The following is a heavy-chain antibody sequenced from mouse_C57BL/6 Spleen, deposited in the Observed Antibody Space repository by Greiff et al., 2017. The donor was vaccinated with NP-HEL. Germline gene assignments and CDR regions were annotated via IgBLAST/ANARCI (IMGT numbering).Heavy chain of an antibody. D-gene: IGHD1-1*01. J-gene: IGHJ3*01. CDR3: ASQGNYYGSSYLFAY. CDR2: ISSGGSYT. CDR1: GFTFSSYG. Sequence: DVQLVESGGDLVKPGGSLKLSCAASGFTFSSYGMSWVRQTPDKRLEWVATISSGGSYTYYPDSVKGRFTISRDNAKNTLYLQMSSLKSEDTAMYYCASQGNYYGSSYLFAYWGQGTLVTVSA. V-gene: IGHV5-6*01.